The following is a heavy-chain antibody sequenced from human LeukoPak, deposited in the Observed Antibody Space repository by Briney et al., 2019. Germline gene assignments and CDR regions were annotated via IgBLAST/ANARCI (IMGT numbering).Heavy chain of an antibody. J-gene: IGHJ4*02. CDR1: GFTVSSNY. CDR2: IYSGGST. D-gene: IGHD6-13*01. CDR3: AGHTSSWSYFFDY. Sequence: GGSLRLSCAASGFTVSSNYMSWVRQAPGKGLEWVSVIYSGGSTYHADSVKGRSTISRDNSKNTLYLQMNSLRAEDTAVYYCAGHTSSWSYFFDYWGQGTLVTVSS. V-gene: IGHV3-53*01.